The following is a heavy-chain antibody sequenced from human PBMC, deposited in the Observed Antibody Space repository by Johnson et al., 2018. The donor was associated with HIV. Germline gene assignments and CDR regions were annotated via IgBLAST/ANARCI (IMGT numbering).Heavy chain of an antibody. J-gene: IGHJ3*02. V-gene: IGHV3-30*04. CDR3: ARDGNDGSPGNDAFDI. D-gene: IGHD1-14*01. CDR2: ISYDGSHK. CDR1: GFTFSSYA. Sequence: QVQLVESGGGVVQPGRSLRLSCAASGFTFSSYAMHWVRQAPGKGLEWVAVISYDGSHKYYADSVKGRFTISRDNSKNTLYLQMNSLRADDTALYYCARDGNDGSPGNDAFDIWGQGTMVTVSS.